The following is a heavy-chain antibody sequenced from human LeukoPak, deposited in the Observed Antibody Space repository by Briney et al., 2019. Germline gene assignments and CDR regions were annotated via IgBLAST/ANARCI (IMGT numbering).Heavy chain of an antibody. CDR2: IYYSGST. CDR1: GGSISSGSYY. J-gene: IGHJ4*02. CDR3: ARAYYGSVFDY. D-gene: IGHD3-10*01. Sequence: PSETLSLTCTVSGGSISSGSYYWSWIRQPPGKGLEWIGYIYYSGSTNYNPSLKSRVTISVDTSKNQFSLKLSSVTAADTAVYYCARAYYGSVFDYWGQGTLVTVSS. V-gene: IGHV4-61*01.